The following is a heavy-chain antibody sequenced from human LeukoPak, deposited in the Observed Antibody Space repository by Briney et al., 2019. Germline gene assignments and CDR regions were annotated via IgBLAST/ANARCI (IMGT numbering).Heavy chain of an antibody. CDR1: GYTFTSYD. Sequence: ASVKVSCKASGYTFTSYDINWVRQATGQGLEWMRWMNPNSGNTGYAQKFQGRVTITRNTSISTAYMELSSLRSEDTAVYYCARYSSGWYSNWFDPWGQGTLVTVSS. D-gene: IGHD6-19*01. J-gene: IGHJ5*02. V-gene: IGHV1-8*03. CDR3: ARYSSGWYSNWFDP. CDR2: MNPNSGNT.